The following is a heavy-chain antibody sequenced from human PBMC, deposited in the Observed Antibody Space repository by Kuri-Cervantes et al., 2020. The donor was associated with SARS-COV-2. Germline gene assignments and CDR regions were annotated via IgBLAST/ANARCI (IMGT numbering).Heavy chain of an antibody. V-gene: IGHV4-39*07. D-gene: IGHD3-10*01. CDR3: ARVVRGIVDY. Sequence: SETLSLTCTVSGGSISSSNYYWGWIRQPPGKGLEWIGSIYYSGNTYYNPSLKSRVTMSVDTSKNQFSLKLSSVTAADTAVYYCARVVRGIVDYWGQGTLVTVSS. J-gene: IGHJ4*02. CDR2: IYYSGNT. CDR1: GGSISSSNYY.